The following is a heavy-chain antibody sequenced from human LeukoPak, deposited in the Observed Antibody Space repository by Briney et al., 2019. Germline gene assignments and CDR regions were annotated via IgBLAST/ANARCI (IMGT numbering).Heavy chain of an antibody. CDR2: IRSDGSHK. V-gene: IGHV3-30*02. CDR1: GFTFSSYG. D-gene: IGHD3-22*01. J-gene: IGHJ4*02. Sequence: PGGSLRLSCAAPGFTFSSYGMHWVRQAPGKGLEWVAFIRSDGSHKYYAESVKGRFTISRDNSKNTLYLQMNSLRAEDTALYYCAKDGRVVVLNWELDYWGQGTLVTVSS. CDR3: AKDGRVVVLNWELDY.